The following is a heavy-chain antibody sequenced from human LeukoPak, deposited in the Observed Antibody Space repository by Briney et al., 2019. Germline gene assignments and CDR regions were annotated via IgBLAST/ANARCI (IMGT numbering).Heavy chain of an antibody. V-gene: IGHV1-2*06. CDR3: ARDQGDGGNSLDP. J-gene: IGHJ5*02. Sequence: ASVKVSCKASGYTFTDYYIHWVRQAPGQGLEWMGRINPNTGGTNYAQRFQGRVSMTRDRSISTAYMDLNRLTSGDAAVYYCARDQGDGGNSLDPRGQGTLVTV. CDR1: GYTFTDYY. CDR2: INPNTGGT. D-gene: IGHD4-23*01.